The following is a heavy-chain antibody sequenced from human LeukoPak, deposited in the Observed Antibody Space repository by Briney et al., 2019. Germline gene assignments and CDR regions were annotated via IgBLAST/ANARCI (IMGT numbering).Heavy chain of an antibody. CDR2: IYYSGST. Sequence: SETLSLTCTVSGGSISSSSYYWGWIRQPPGKGLEWIGSIYYSGSTYYNPSLKSRVTISVDTSKNQFSLKLSSVTAADTAVYYCARAGAAAGHHWGQGTLVTVSS. V-gene: IGHV4-39*07. D-gene: IGHD6-13*01. J-gene: IGHJ5*02. CDR3: ARAGAAAGHH. CDR1: GGSISSSSYY.